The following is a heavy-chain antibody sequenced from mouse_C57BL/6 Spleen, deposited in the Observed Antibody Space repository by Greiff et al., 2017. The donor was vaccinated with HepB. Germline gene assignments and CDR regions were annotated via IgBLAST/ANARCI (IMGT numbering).Heavy chain of an antibody. D-gene: IGHD1-1*01. V-gene: IGHV1-22*01. J-gene: IGHJ4*01. Sequence: EVQLQQSGPELVKPGASVKMSCKASGYTFTDYNMHWVKQSHGKSLEWIGYINPNNGGTSYNQKFKGKATLTVNKSSSTAYMELRSLTSEDSAVYYCARLYYYGSSSMDYWGQGTSVTVSS. CDR1: GYTFTDYN. CDR2: INPNNGGT. CDR3: ARLYYYGSSSMDY.